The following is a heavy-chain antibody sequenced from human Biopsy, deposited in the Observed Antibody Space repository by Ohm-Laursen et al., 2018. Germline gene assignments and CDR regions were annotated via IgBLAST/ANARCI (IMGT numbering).Heavy chain of an antibody. V-gene: IGHV1-18*01. CDR1: GYTFVSYG. D-gene: IGHD3-16*01. Sequence: SVKVSCKASGYTFVSYGITWVQQAPGQGLEWMGWISAYNGDTKYAQKVQGRVTLTTDTSTSTAYMELRSLKSDDTAVYYCARDHDTMITGGGYWGQGTLVTVSS. CDR3: ARDHDTMITGGGY. J-gene: IGHJ4*02. CDR2: ISAYNGDT.